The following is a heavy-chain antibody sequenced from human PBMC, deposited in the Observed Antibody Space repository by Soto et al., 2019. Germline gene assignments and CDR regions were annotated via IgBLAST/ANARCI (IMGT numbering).Heavy chain of an antibody. D-gene: IGHD1-7*01. Sequence: QVQLQESGPGLVKPSETLSLTCTVSGGSISSYYWSWIRQPPGKGLEWIGYIYYSGSTNYNPSLKSRVTMSVDTSMYLFSLKLSSVTAADTAVYYCAREGLTGTIGLYYYYGMDVWGQGTTVTVSS. CDR1: GGSISSYY. J-gene: IGHJ6*02. CDR3: AREGLTGTIGLYYYYGMDV. V-gene: IGHV4-59*01. CDR2: IYYSGST.